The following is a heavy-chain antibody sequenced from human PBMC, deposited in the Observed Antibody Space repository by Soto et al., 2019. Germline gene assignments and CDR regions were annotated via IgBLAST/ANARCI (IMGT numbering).Heavy chain of an antibody. Sequence: EVQLVESGGGLVQPGGSLRLSCAASGFTVSSNSMSWVRQAPGKGLEWVSVIYSGGSTYYADSVKGRFTISRHNSKTTLYLQMNSLRAEDTAVDYCARRKGSGWYYFDYWGQGTLVTVSS. J-gene: IGHJ4*02. CDR2: IYSGGST. CDR1: GFTVSSNS. CDR3: ARRKGSGWYYFDY. V-gene: IGHV3-53*04. D-gene: IGHD6-19*01.